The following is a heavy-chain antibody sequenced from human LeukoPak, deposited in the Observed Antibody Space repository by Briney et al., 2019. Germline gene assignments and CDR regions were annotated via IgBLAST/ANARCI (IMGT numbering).Heavy chain of an antibody. CDR1: GYTFTGYY. V-gene: IGHV1-2*06. J-gene: IGHJ4*02. CDR2: INPNSGGT. Sequence: ASVKVSCKASGYTFTGYYMHWVRQAPGQGLEWRGRINPNSGGTNYPQKFQGRVTMTRDTSISTAYMELSRLRSDDTAVYYCARPVLKGYDNCGYWGQGTLVTVSS. CDR3: ARPVLKGYDNCGY. D-gene: IGHD1-20*01.